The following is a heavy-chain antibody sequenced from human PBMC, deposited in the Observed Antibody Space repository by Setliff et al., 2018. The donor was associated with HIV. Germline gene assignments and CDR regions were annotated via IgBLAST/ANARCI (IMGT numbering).Heavy chain of an antibody. V-gene: IGHV4-4*02. D-gene: IGHD6-19*01. CDR1: GSSISSGGW. CDR2: IYHSGNT. J-gene: IGHJ6*02. Sequence: PSETLSLTCVVSGSSISSGGWWTWVRQPPGKGLEWIGEIYHSGNTNYNPSLKSRLSISVDKSKNQFSLKLSSVTAADTALYYCARRHTFGAGRDYYYYYAVDVWGQGTTVTVS. CDR3: ARRHTFGAGRDYYYYYAVDV.